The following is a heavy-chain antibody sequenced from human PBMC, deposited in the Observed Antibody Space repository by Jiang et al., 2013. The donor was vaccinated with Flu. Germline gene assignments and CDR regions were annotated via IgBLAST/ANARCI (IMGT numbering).Heavy chain of an antibody. CDR1: GFTFSLYD. Sequence: VQLVESGGGVVQPGRSLRLSCAASGFTFSLYDMHWVRQAPGKGLEWVAVMSTDGRNEYYADSVEGRFTISRDNSKNMLHLQMDSLRAEDTAVYHCAKVGWDLRGGSDVWGQGTRVTVSS. J-gene: IGHJ3*01. D-gene: IGHD1-26*01. V-gene: IGHV3-30*18. CDR2: MSTDGRNE. CDR3: AKVGWDLRGGSDV.